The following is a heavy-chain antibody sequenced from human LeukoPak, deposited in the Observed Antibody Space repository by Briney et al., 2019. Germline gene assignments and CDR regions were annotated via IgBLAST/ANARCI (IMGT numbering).Heavy chain of an antibody. CDR3: ARDSVLWFGELPVFDY. V-gene: IGHV3-48*01. J-gene: IGHJ4*02. CDR2: ISSSSSTI. Sequence: GGSLRLSCAASGFTFSSYSMNWVRQAPGKGLEWVSYISSSSSTIYYADSVKGRFTISGDNAKNSLYLQMNSLRAEDTAVYYCARDSVLWFGELPVFDYWGQGTLVTVSS. D-gene: IGHD3-10*01. CDR1: GFTFSSYS.